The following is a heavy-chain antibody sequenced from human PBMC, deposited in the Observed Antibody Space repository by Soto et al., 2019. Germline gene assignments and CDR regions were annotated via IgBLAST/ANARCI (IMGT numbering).Heavy chain of an antibody. D-gene: IGHD3-22*01. CDR2: IWYHGGNE. CDR1: GFTFRNYG. J-gene: IGHJ3*02. Sequence: QVQLVESGGGVVQPGRSLRLSCAASGFTFRNYGMHWARQAPGKGLEWVALIWYHGGNEEYTDSVKGRFTISRDNSKNTLDLQMSMLRVAATATYYWARRGFSSGTCDNSSDIWCPGTVVTVSS. V-gene: IGHV3-33*01. CDR3: ARRGFSSGTCDNSSDI.